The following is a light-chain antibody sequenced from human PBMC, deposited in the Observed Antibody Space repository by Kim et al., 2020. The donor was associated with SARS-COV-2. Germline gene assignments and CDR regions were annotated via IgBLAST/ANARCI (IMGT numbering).Light chain of an antibody. CDR3: QQFGTSLPYT. V-gene: IGKV3-20*01. Sequence: SPGERVTLSCRTSQSVSSSYLAWYQQKPGQAPRLLMYGASSRATGIPDRFSGSGSGTDFTLTISRLEPEDFAMYYCQQFGTSLPYTFGQGTKLEIK. CDR2: GAS. CDR1: QSVSSSY. J-gene: IGKJ2*01.